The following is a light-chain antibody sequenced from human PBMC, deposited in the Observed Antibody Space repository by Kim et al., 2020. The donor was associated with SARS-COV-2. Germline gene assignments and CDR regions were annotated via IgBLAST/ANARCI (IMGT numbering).Light chain of an antibody. J-gene: IGLJ1*01. CDR2: ATD. V-gene: IGLV1-44*01. Sequence: RVTISCYGSSSNVAGNSVSWYQQAPGSGPSVLVYATDQRPSGVPDRITGYKSGTSASLAISGLLSDDEGDYYCAAWDENLKMHVFGPGAKVTVL. CDR3: AAWDENLKMHV. CDR1: SSNVAGNS.